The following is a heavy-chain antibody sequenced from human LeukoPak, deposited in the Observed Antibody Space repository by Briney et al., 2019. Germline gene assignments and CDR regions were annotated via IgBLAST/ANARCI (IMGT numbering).Heavy chain of an antibody. CDR1: GFTFSTYG. CDR3: AKSIGFGELLSYYYYMDV. V-gene: IGHV3-30*02. CDR2: IRYDGSNK. Sequence: GGSLRLSCAASGFTFSTYGMHWVRQAPGKGLEWVAFIRYDGSNKYYADSVKGRFTISRDNSENTLYLQMISLRPDDTAVYYCAKSIGFGELLSYYYYMDVWGKGTTVTISS. J-gene: IGHJ6*03. D-gene: IGHD3-10*01.